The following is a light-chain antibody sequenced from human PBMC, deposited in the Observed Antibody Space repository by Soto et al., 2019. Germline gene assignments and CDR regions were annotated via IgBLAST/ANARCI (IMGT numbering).Light chain of an antibody. Sequence: EIVLTQSPGTLSLSPGERATLSCRASQSVNSAYVAWYQQNPGQAPRVLIYGASTRATGIPHRFSGSWSGNDFSLTISRLEPEDSAMYYCQLYGSSPTLAFGQGTKVEIK. V-gene: IGKV3-20*01. J-gene: IGKJ1*01. CDR1: QSVNSAY. CDR3: QLYGSSPTLA. CDR2: GAS.